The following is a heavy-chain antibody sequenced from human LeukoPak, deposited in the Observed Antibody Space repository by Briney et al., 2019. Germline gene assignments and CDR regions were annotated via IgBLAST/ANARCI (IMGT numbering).Heavy chain of an antibody. D-gene: IGHD3-10*01. CDR1: GFTVSSNY. V-gene: IGHV3-66*01. J-gene: IGHJ4*02. Sequence: PGGSLRLSCAASGFTVSSNYMSWVRQAPGKGLEWVSVIYSGGSTYYADSVKGRFTISRDNSKNTLYPQMNSLRAEDTAVYYCASPSSGSLHFDYWGQGTLVTVSS. CDR3: ASPSSGSLHFDY. CDR2: IYSGGST.